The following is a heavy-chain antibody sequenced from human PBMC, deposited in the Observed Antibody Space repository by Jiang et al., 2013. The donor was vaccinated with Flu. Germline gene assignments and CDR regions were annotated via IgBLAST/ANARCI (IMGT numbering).Heavy chain of an antibody. J-gene: IGHJ5*02. Sequence: EWVSSISSSSSYIYYADSVKGRFTISRDNAKNSLYLQMNSLRAEDTAVYYCARDRGDYDFWSGKRNWFDPWGQGTLVTVSS. V-gene: IGHV3-21*01. D-gene: IGHD3-3*01. CDR3: ARDRGDYDFWSGKRNWFDP. CDR2: ISSSSSYI.